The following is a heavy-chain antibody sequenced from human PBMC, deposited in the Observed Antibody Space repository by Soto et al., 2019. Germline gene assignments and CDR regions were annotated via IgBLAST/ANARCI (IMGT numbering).Heavy chain of an antibody. J-gene: IGHJ1*01. V-gene: IGHV3-48*01. Sequence: EVQLVESGGGLVQPGGSLRLSCAASGFIFSSYSMNWVRQAPGKGLVWVSFISARGSTIYYADSVMGRFTISRDDAKNSLDLQTTSLRVEDTAVYYCARGTTHYPLLFRIAGTQGQDGSALNAAYLLHWGQGTLVTVSS. CDR2: ISARGSTI. D-gene: IGHD2-2*01. CDR1: GFIFSSYS. CDR3: ARGTTHYPLLFRIAGTQGQDGSALNAAYLLH.